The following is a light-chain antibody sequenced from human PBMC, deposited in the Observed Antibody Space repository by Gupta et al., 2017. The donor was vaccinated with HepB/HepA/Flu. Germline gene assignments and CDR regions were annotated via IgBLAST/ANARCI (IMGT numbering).Light chain of an antibody. V-gene: IGKV1-9*01. CDR3: QQGDNYRNT. CDR2: SAS. CDR1: QDINSH. J-gene: IGKJ5*01. Sequence: DIQLTQSPSFLSASVGDRVTITCRASQDINSHLIWYQQKPGKAPKLLIYSASTLQSGVPSRFSGSGSGTEFTLTISMLTPEDYTTYCCQQGDNYRNTFGQGTRLDIK.